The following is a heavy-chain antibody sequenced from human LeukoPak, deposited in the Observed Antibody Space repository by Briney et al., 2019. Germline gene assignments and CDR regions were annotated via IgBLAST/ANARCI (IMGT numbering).Heavy chain of an antibody. CDR3: ARTLYISAAPGGFDY. Sequence: ASVKVSCKTSGYTFTGHYIHWVRQAPGQGLEWMGWINPKNAATNYGQRFQGRVTMTRDTSTGTVYMELNTLRSDDTAVYYCARTLYISAAPGGFDYWGQGTLVTVSS. D-gene: IGHD6-13*01. J-gene: IGHJ4*02. CDR2: INPKNAAT. CDR1: GYTFTGHY. V-gene: IGHV1-2*02.